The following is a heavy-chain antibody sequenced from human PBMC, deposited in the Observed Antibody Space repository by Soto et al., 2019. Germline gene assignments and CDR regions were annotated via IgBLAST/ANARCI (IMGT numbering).Heavy chain of an antibody. V-gene: IGHV1-2*02. J-gene: IGHJ4*02. CDR1: GYTFTGYY. CDR2: INPNSGGT. CDR3: ARVDILTGYYTDY. D-gene: IGHD3-9*01. Sequence: QVQLVQSGAEVKKPGASVKVSCKASGYTFTGYYMHWVRQAPGQGLEWMGWINPNSGGTNYAQKVQGRVTMTRDTSISTAYMELSRLRSDDTAVYYCARVDILTGYYTDYWGQGTLVTVSS.